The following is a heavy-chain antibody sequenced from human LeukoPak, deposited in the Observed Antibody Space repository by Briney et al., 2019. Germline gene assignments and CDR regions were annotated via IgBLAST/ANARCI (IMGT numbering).Heavy chain of an antibody. D-gene: IGHD5-18*01. CDR1: GFTVSSNY. J-gene: IGHJ4*02. CDR2: ISYDGSNK. V-gene: IGHV3-30*18. Sequence: GGSLRLSCAASGFTVSSNYMSWVRQAPGKGLEWVAVISYDGSNKYYADSVKGRFTISRDNSKNTMYLQLNSLRVEGTAVYYCAKDRERWGGYSYGLPFDYWGQGILVTVSS. CDR3: AKDRERWGGYSYGLPFDY.